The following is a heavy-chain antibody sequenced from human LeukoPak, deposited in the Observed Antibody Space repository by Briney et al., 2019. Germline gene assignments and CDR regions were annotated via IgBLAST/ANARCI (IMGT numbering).Heavy chain of an antibody. CDR1: GGTFSKYT. D-gene: IGHD2-15*01. J-gene: IGHJ1*01. CDR2: ITPLFGTA. Sequence: SVKVSCKASGGTFSKYTISWVRQRPGQGLEWMGGITPLFGTANYAQKFQGRVTITADESASTAYMELCSLRSEDTAVYYCARDSSDIRSLSAHWGQGTLVTVSS. CDR3: ARDSSDIRSLSAH. V-gene: IGHV1-69*13.